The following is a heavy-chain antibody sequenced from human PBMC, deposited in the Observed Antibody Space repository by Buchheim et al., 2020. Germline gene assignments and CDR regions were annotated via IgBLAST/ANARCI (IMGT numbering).Heavy chain of an antibody. J-gene: IGHJ4*02. D-gene: IGHD6-6*01. Sequence: QLQLQESGSGLVKPSQTLSLTCAVSGGSISSGGYFWSWVRQPPGKGLEWIGYFYHSGNTYYNPSLKSRVTISVDRSQNQFSLKLSSVTAADTAVYYCARSSSAGLFDYWGQGTL. CDR3: ARSSSAGLFDY. V-gene: IGHV4-30-2*01. CDR2: FYHSGNT. CDR1: GGSISSGGYF.